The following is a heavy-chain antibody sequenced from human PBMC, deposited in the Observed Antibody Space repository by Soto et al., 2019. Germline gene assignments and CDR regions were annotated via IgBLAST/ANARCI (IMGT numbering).Heavy chain of an antibody. Sequence: GESLKISSKGSGYSFTSYWIGWVRQMTGKGLEWMGIIYPGDSDTRYSPSFQGQVTISADKSISTAYLQWSSLKASDTAMYYCARHEATGYCSSTSCPTPAFDIWGQGTMVTVSS. CDR2: IYPGDSDT. V-gene: IGHV5-51*01. D-gene: IGHD2-2*01. CDR3: ARHEATGYCSSTSCPTPAFDI. J-gene: IGHJ3*02. CDR1: GYSFTSYW.